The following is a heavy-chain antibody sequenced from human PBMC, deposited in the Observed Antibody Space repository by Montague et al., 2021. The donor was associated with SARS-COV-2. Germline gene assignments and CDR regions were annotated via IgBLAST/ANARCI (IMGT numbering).Heavy chain of an antibody. CDR1: GFTFSRHD. V-gene: IGHV3-21*06. J-gene: IGHJ3*01. Sequence: SLRLSCAASGFTFSRHDMIWIRQAPGKGLEWVSTITSDSLRIYYAESVKGRFTISRDNGRNSLCLQMDSLRTEDTAVYYCGRNFNLWGIGTLVTVSS. D-gene: IGHD5-24*01. CDR3: GRNFNL. CDR2: ITSDSLRI.